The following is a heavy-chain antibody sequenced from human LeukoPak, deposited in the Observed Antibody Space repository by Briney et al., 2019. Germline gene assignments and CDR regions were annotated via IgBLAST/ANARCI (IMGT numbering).Heavy chain of an antibody. J-gene: IGHJ4*02. CDR2: ISSSSSYI. V-gene: IGHV3-21*01. Sequence: GGSLRLSCAASGFTFSSYSMNWVRKAPGKGLEWVSSISSSSSYIYYADSVKGRFTISRDNAKNSLYLQMNSLRAEDTAVYYCARTTYGSALGFGYWGQGTLVTASS. CDR3: ARTTYGSALGFGY. D-gene: IGHD3-10*01. CDR1: GFTFSSYS.